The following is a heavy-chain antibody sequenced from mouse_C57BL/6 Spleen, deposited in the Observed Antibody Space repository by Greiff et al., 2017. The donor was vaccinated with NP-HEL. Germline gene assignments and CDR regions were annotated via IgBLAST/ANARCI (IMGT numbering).Heavy chain of an antibody. D-gene: IGHD1-1*01. CDR3: ARSPLYGSSYPYYFDY. Sequence: EVQLVESGGGLVQPGGSLSLSCAASGFTFTDYYMSWVRQPPGKALEWLGFIRNKANGYTTEYSASVKGRFTISRDNSQSILYLQMNALRAEDSATYYCARSPLYGSSYPYYFDYWGQGTTLTVSS. J-gene: IGHJ2*01. CDR2: IRNKANGYTT. V-gene: IGHV7-3*01. CDR1: GFTFTDYY.